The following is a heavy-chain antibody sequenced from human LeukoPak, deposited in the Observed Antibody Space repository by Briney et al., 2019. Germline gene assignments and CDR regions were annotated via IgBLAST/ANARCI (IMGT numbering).Heavy chain of an antibody. J-gene: IGHJ4*02. Sequence: EASVEVSCKVSGYTLTELSMHWARQAPGKGLEWMGGFDPEDGETIYAQKFQGRVTMTEDTSTDTAYMELSSLRSEDTAVYYCATGPRDDYGDYVLDYWGQGTLVTVSS. CDR1: GYTLTELS. V-gene: IGHV1-24*01. CDR3: ATGPRDDYGDYVLDY. D-gene: IGHD4-17*01. CDR2: FDPEDGET.